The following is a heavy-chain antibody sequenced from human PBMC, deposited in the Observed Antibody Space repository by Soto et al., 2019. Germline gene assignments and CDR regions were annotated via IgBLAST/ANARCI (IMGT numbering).Heavy chain of an antibody. CDR2: ISAYNGNT. CDR3: ARDAAAGLNDY. CDR1: GYTFTSYG. D-gene: IGHD6-13*01. V-gene: IGHV1-18*01. Sequence: QVQLVQSGAEVKKPGASVQVSCKASGYTFTSYGISWVRQAPGQGLEWMGWISAYNGNTKYVQKFQGRVTMTTDTSTSTAHMELRSVRSDDTAVDYCARDAAAGLNDYWGQGTLVTVSS. J-gene: IGHJ4*02.